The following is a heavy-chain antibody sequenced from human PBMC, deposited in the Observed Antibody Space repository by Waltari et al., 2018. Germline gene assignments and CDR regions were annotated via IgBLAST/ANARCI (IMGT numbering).Heavy chain of an antibody. J-gene: IGHJ4*02. D-gene: IGHD3-22*01. CDR2: IYYSGST. CDR3: VRENYYDRIIDY. V-gene: IGHV4-59*11. CDR1: GGSISSHY. Sequence: QVQLQESGPGLVKPSETLSLTCTVSGGSISSHYWSWIRQPPGKGLEWIGYIYYSGSTNYNPSLKRRVTISVDTSKNQFSLKLSSVTAADTAVYYCVRENYYDRIIDYWGQGTLVTVSS.